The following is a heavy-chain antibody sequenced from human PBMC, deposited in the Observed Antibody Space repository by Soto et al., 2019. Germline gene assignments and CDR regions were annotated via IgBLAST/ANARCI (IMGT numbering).Heavy chain of an antibody. V-gene: IGHV4-59*01. CDR1: GGSISSYY. CDR2: IYYSGST. D-gene: IGHD4-17*01. J-gene: IGHJ3*02. CDR3: ARRYGYAFDI. Sequence: QVQLQESGPGLVKPSETLSLTCTVSGGSISSYYWSWIRQPPGKGLEWIGYIYYSGSTNYNTSLKSLVTISVDTSKNQFSLKLSSVTAADTAVYYCARRYGYAFDIWGQGTMVTVSS.